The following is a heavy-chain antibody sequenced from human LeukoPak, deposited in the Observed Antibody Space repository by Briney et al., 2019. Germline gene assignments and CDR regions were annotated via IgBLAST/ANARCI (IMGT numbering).Heavy chain of an antibody. J-gene: IGHJ4*02. CDR3: AKDSVGVAGPDY. D-gene: IGHD6-19*01. CDR2: ISVDGGGT. Sequence: PGGSLRHSCAASGFTFSMYAMSWVRQAPGKGLEWVSVISVDGGGTYYADSVKGRFTISRDNSKSTLYLQMNSLRAEDTAVYYCAKDSVGVAGPDYWGQGSLVTVSS. CDR1: GFTFSMYA. V-gene: IGHV3-23*01.